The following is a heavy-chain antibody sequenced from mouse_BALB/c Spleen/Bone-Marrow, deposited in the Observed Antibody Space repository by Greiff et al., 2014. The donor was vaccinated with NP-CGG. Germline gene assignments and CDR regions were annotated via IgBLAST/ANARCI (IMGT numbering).Heavy chain of an antibody. CDR1: GYTFTSYV. J-gene: IGHJ2*01. CDR2: INPYNDAT. V-gene: IGHV1-14*01. Sequence: LVESGASVKMSCKASGYTFTSYVIHWVKQKPGQGLEWIGYINPYNDATKFNERFKGKATLTSDKSSSTAYMVLSSLTSEDSAVYYCAREGVDYFDYWGQGTTLTVSS. CDR3: AREGVDYFDY.